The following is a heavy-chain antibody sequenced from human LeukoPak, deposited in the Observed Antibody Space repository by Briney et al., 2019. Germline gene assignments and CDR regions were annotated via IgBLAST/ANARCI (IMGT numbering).Heavy chain of an antibody. CDR2: INHSGST. Sequence: SETLSLTCAVSGYSISSGYYWGWIRQPPGKGLEWIGEINHSGSTNYNPSLKSRVTISVDTSKNQFSLKLSSVTAADTAVYYCARGRLLWFGELAYWGQGTLVTVSS. J-gene: IGHJ4*02. CDR1: GYSISSGYY. V-gene: IGHV4-38-2*01. CDR3: ARGRLLWFGELAY. D-gene: IGHD3-10*01.